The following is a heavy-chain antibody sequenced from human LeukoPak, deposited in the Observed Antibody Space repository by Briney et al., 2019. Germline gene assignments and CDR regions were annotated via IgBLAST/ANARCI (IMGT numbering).Heavy chain of an antibody. J-gene: IGHJ4*02. CDR3: AKGSYLGITMIVVVSEGDY. CDR2: ISGSGGST. CDR1: GFTFSSYE. V-gene: IGHV3-23*01. Sequence: PGGSLRLSCAASGFTFSSYEMNWVRQAPGKGLEWVSAISGSGGSTYYADSVKGRFTISRDNSKNTLYLQMNSLRAEDTAVYYCAKGSYLGITMIVVVSEGDYWGQGTLVTVSS. D-gene: IGHD3-22*01.